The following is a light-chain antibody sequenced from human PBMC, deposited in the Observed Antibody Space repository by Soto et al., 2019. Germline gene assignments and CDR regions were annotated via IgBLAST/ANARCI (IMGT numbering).Light chain of an antibody. CDR1: SFNIGSNT. V-gene: IGLV1-44*01. CDR3: AAWDDSLNGPV. Sequence: QSVLTQPPSASGTPGQRVTISCSGSSFNIGSNTVNWYQHLPRTAPKLLIYTNNQRPSGVPDRFSGSKSGTSASLAISGLQSEDEADYYCAAWDDSLNGPVFGGGTKLTVL. CDR2: TNN. J-gene: IGLJ3*02.